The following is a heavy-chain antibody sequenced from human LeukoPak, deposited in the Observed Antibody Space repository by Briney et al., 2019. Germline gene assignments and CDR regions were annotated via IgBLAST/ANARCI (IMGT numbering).Heavy chain of an antibody. J-gene: IGHJ5*02. CDR1: GFTFSSYA. D-gene: IGHD3-3*01. CDR2: ISGSGGST. Sequence: GSLRLSCAASGFTFSSYAMSWVRQAPGKGLEWVSAISGSGGSTYYADSVKGRFTISRGNSKNTLHLQMNSLRAEDTAVYYCAKDIYDFWSGYSWGQGTLVTVSS. V-gene: IGHV3-23*01. CDR3: AKDIYDFWSGYS.